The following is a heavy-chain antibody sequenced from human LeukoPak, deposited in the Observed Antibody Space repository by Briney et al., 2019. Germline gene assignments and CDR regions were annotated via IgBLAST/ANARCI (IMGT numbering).Heavy chain of an antibody. CDR3: ARAGPSSMAVQTAPGTPNTLGC. CDR2: INSDGSST. CDR1: GFTFSSYW. V-gene: IGHV3-74*01. J-gene: IGHJ4*02. Sequence: PGGSLRLSCAASGFTFSSYWMHWVRQAPGKGLVWVSRINSDGSSTSYADSVKGRFTISRDNAKNTLYLQMNSLRAEDTAVYYCARAGPSSMAVQTAPGTPNTLGCWGQGTLVTVSP. D-gene: IGHD5-24*01.